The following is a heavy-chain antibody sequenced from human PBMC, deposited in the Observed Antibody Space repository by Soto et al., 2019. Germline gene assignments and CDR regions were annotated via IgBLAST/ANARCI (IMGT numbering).Heavy chain of an antibody. Sequence: PSETLSLTCAVYGGSFSGYYWSWIRQPPGKGLEWIGEINHSGSTNYNPSLKSRVTISVDTSKNQFSLKLSSVTAADTAVYYCARAKGAYYGSGSYANDYWGQGTLVTVSS. V-gene: IGHV4-34*01. J-gene: IGHJ4*02. CDR3: ARAKGAYYGSGSYANDY. D-gene: IGHD3-10*01. CDR1: GGSFSGYY. CDR2: INHSGST.